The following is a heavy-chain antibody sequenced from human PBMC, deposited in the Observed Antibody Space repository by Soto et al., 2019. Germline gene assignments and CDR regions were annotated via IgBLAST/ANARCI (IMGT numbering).Heavy chain of an antibody. CDR2: IDPSDSYT. CDR3: ARHRYSYGYYGSGSYYNEYYHCGMDV. V-gene: IGHV5-10-1*01. CDR1: GDSFTSYW. J-gene: IGHJ6*02. Sequence: PXESLYISCKGSGDSFTSYWISWVRQMPGKGLEWMGRIDPSDSYTNYSPSFQGHVTISADKSISTAYLQWSSLKAADTAMYDCARHRYSYGYYGSGSYYNEYYHCGMDVWGQGNTVTVSS. D-gene: IGHD3-10*01.